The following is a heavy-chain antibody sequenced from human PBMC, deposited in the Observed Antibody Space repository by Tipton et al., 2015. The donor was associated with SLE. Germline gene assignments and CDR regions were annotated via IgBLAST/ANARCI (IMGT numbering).Heavy chain of an antibody. CDR1: GFTFSSYS. J-gene: IGHJ5*01. Sequence: SLRLSCAASGFTFSSYSMNWVRQAPGKGLEWVSVISIGGSTSHADAVNGRFTISRDSSKNTLYLQMNSLRAEDTAMYYCARGGNYDSWGLGTLVTVSA. V-gene: IGHV3-53*05. CDR3: ARGGNYDS. CDR2: ISIGGST. D-gene: IGHD4-11*01.